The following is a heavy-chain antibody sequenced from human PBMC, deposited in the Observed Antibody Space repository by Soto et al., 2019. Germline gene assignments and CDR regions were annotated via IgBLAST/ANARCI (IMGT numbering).Heavy chain of an antibody. CDR2: TYYRSKWYN. CDR3: ARDADPHYDSSGSAPFDY. CDR1: GDSVSSNSAG. J-gene: IGHJ4*02. V-gene: IGHV6-1*01. D-gene: IGHD3-22*01. Sequence: SQTLSLTCVISGDSVSSNSAGWNWIRQSPSRGLEWLGRTYYRSKWYNDYAVSLKSRIAINPDTSKNHFSLQLNSVTPEDTAVYYCARDADPHYDSSGSAPFDYRGQGTLVTVSS.